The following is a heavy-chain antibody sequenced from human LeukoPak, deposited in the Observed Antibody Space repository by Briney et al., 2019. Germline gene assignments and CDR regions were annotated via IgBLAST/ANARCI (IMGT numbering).Heavy chain of an antibody. Sequence: GALRLSCAASGFTVSSNYMSWVRQAPGKGLEWVSAISGSGGSTYYADSVKGRFTISRDNSKNTLYLQMNSLRAEDTAVYYCAKGSKRETTRSRHPYGMDVWGQGTTVTVSS. CDR3: AKGSKRETTRSRHPYGMDV. CDR2: ISGSGGST. J-gene: IGHJ6*02. V-gene: IGHV3-23*01. D-gene: IGHD4-17*01. CDR1: GFTVSSNY.